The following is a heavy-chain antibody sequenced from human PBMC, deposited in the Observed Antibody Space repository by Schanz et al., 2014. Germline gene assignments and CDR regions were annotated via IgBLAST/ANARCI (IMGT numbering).Heavy chain of an antibody. J-gene: IGHJ3*02. Sequence: QAQLVQSGAEVKKPGASVKVSCKGSGYIFTNHYLHWARQAPGQGPEWMGIINPSGGTTKYAQRFQGRVTMTWDTSTSTVSMELSSLRSEDTAVYYCARDIQYHYDTSGPVGAFDIWGQGTVVTVSS. CDR1: GYIFTNHY. CDR2: INPSGGTT. D-gene: IGHD3-22*01. CDR3: ARDIQYHYDTSGPVGAFDI. V-gene: IGHV1-46*01.